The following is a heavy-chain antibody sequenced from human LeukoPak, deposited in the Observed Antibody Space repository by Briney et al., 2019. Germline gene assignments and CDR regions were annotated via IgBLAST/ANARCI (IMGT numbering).Heavy chain of an antibody. CDR1: GFTFSSYA. CDR3: ASTVRDIVVVPAAIWDYYYMDV. D-gene: IGHD2-2*01. Sequence: GGSLRLSCAASGFTFSSYAMSWVRQAPGKGLEWVSAISGSGGSTYYADSVKGRFTISRDNSKNTLYLQMNSLRVENTAVYYCASTVRDIVVVPAAIWDYYYMDVWGKGTTVTVSS. CDR2: ISGSGGST. J-gene: IGHJ6*03. V-gene: IGHV3-23*01.